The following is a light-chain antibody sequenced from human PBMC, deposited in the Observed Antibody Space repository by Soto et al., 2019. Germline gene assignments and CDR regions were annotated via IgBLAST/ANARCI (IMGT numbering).Light chain of an antibody. CDR1: QSITTW. CDR2: KAS. Sequence: DIQMTQFPSTLSASVGDRVTITCRASQSITTWLAWYQQKPGKAPKLRIYKASSLQSGVPSRFSGSGSGTEFTLSISSLQPDDFATYYCQQYSRLGTFGPGTKVDVK. J-gene: IGKJ3*01. CDR3: QQYSRLGT. V-gene: IGKV1-5*03.